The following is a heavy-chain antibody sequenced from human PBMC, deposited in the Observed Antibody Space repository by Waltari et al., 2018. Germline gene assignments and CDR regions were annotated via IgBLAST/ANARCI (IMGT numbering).Heavy chain of an antibody. J-gene: IGHJ5*02. D-gene: IGHD3-10*01. Sequence: EVQLVESGGGLVQPGGSLRLSCAASGFTFSSYAMSWVRQAPGKGLEWVSAISGSGGSTYDAESVKGRFTISRDNSKNTLYLQMNSLRAEDTAVYYCAKDPVGVHWFDPWGQGTLVTVSS. V-gene: IGHV3-23*04. CDR2: ISGSGGST. CDR1: GFTFSSYA. CDR3: AKDPVGVHWFDP.